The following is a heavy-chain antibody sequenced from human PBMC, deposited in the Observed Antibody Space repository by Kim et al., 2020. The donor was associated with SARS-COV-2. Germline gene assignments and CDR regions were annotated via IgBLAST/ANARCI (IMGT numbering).Heavy chain of an antibody. CDR2: ISWNSGSI. CDR1: GFTFDDYA. Sequence: GGSLRLSCAASGFTFDDYAMHWVRQAPGKCLEWVSGISWNSGSIGYADSVKGRFTISRDNAKNSLYLQMNSLRAEDTALNYCAKGVHSWGQGTLVTVSS. V-gene: IGHV3-9*01. D-gene: IGHD3-10*01. CDR3: AKGVHS. J-gene: IGHJ4*02.